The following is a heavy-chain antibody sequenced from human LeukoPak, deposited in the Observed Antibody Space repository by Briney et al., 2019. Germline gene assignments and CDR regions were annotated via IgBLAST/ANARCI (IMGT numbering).Heavy chain of an antibody. CDR2: MSGSDSST. CDR1: GFTLRNYV. Sequence: GGSLRLSCAASGFTLRNYVMTWVRQAPGKGLEWVSGMSGSDSSTNYADSVKGRFTISRDNSKNTVYLQMSSLRSEDTAVYFCAQDVPIERVPGVGPGSWGQGTLVIVSS. CDR3: AQDVPIERVPGVGPGS. J-gene: IGHJ5*02. V-gene: IGHV3-23*01. D-gene: IGHD2-8*01.